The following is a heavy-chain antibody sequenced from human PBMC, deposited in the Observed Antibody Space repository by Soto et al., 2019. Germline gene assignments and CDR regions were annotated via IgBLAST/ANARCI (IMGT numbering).Heavy chain of an antibody. Sequence: SETQSLTCAVYGGSFSGYYWSWIRQPPGKGLEWIGEINHSGSTNYNPSLKSRVTITVDTSKNQFSRKLSSVTAANTAVYYCETPKYTGNNGGSDAFDIWGQGTMVTVS. CDR2: INHSGST. J-gene: IGHJ3*02. D-gene: IGHD1-20*01. CDR1: GGSFSGYY. CDR3: ETPKYTGNNGGSDAFDI. V-gene: IGHV4-34*01.